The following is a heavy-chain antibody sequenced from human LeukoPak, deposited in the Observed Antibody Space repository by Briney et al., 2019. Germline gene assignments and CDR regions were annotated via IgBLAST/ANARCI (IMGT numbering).Heavy chain of an antibody. J-gene: IGHJ4*02. D-gene: IGHD6-13*01. V-gene: IGHV1-2*02. CDR3: ARGGSSRYGFDY. Sequence: ASVKVSCKPSGYTFTSYYMHWVRQAPGQGLEWMGWINPNSGGTNYAQKFQGRVTMTRDTSISTAYMELSRLRSDDTAVYYCARGGSSRYGFDYWGQGTLVTVSS. CDR1: GYTFTSYY. CDR2: INPNSGGT.